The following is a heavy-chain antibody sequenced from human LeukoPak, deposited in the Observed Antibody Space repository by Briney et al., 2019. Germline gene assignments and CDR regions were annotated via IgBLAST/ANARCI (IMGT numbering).Heavy chain of an antibody. CDR3: ARDPRTFGELLAYYFDY. CDR1: GYTFTVYY. D-gene: IGHD3-10*01. V-gene: IGHV1-2*06. CDR2: INPNSGGT. Sequence: ASVKVSCKASGYTFTVYYMHWVRQAPGQGLEWMGRINPNSGGTNYAQKFQGRVTMTRDTSISTAYMELSRLRSDDTAVYYCARDPRTFGELLAYYFDYWGQGTLVTVSS. J-gene: IGHJ4*02.